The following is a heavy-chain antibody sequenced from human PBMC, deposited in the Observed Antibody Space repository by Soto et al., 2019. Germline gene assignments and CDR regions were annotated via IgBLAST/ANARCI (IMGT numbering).Heavy chain of an antibody. D-gene: IGHD3-16*02. CDR1: GDTDTNYV. CDR3: EAEMTFGKLSVV. Sequence: QVQLVQSGAEVKKPGSSVKVSCKASGDTDTNYVISWVRQAPGQGLEWMGGIFPKFGTTYSAQKLQDRLTITAAESTSTVYMLLSSLRLDDTAVYYCEAEMTFGKLSVVWGQGTTVTVSS. CDR2: IFPKFGTT. J-gene: IGHJ6*02. V-gene: IGHV1-69*01.